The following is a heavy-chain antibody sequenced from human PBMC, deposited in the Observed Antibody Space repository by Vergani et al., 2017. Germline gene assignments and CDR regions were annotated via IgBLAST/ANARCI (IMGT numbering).Heavy chain of an antibody. Sequence: QVQLVQSGAEVKKPGASVKVSCKASGYTFTSYYMHWVRQAPGQGLEWMGIINPSGGSTNYAQKFQGRVTITADESTSTAYMELSSLRSEDTAVYYCARDHAMVTGYYYYMDVWGKGTTVTVSS. J-gene: IGHJ6*03. CDR3: ARDHAMVTGYYYYMDV. D-gene: IGHD5-18*01. CDR1: GYTFTSYY. V-gene: IGHV1-46*01. CDR2: INPSGGST.